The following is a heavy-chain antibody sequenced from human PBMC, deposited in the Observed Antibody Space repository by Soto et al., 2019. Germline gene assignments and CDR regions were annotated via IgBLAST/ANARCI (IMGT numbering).Heavy chain of an antibody. D-gene: IGHD3-10*01. J-gene: IGHJ6*02. CDR2: ISSSSSYI. Sequence: GGSLRLSCAASGFSFSSYWMSWVRQAPGKGLEWVSSISSSSSYIYYADSVKGRFTISRDNAKNSLYLQMNSLRAEDTAVYYCARDDYYGSAYGMDVWGQGTTVTVSS. V-gene: IGHV3-21*01. CDR1: GFSFSSYW. CDR3: ARDDYYGSAYGMDV.